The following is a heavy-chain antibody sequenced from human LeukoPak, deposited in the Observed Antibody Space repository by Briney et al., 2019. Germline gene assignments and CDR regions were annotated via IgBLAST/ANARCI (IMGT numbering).Heavy chain of an antibody. V-gene: IGHV1-46*01. Sequence: ASVKVSCKASGYTFTSYYMHWVRQAPGQGLEWMGIINPSGGSTSYAQKFQGRVTMTRDTSTSTVYMELSSLRSEDTAVYYCASDWAPADSGYDTYTDYWGQGTLVTVSS. CDR2: INPSGGST. J-gene: IGHJ4*02. CDR1: GYTFTSYY. CDR3: ASDWAPADSGYDTYTDY. D-gene: IGHD5-12*01.